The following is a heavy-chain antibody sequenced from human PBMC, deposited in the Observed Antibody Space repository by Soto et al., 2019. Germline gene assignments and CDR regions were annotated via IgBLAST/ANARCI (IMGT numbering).Heavy chain of an antibody. J-gene: IGHJ6*02. CDR3: ARDQVWPGNGLDV. V-gene: IGHV3-33*01. CDR2: IWSDGSKE. CDR1: GFHCSRHD. D-gene: IGHD3-16*01. Sequence: GGSLRLSCAASGFHCSRHDVNWVRQAPGRGLEWVAVIWSDGSKEYYADSVKGRFSISRDNSNNTVSLQMNSLRLDGTAVYYCARDQVWPGNGLDVGYQETTETVSS.